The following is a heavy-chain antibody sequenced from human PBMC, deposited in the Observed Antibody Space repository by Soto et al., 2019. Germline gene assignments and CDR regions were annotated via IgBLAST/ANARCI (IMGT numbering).Heavy chain of an antibody. J-gene: IGHJ4*02. V-gene: IGHV4-59*01. CDR1: GGSISSYY. CDR2: IYYSGRS. Sequence: TLTLTCTVSGGSISSYYWSSIRQTPGKGLEWVGYIYYSGRSNYNPSLKSRVTISVDTSKNQFSLKLSSVTAADTSVYYCARLFRYGCYSYFDYWGQGTLVTVSS. CDR3: ARLFRYGCYSYFDY. D-gene: IGHD3-10*01.